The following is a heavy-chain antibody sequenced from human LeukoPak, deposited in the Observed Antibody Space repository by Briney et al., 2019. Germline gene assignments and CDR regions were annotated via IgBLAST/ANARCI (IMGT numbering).Heavy chain of an antibody. CDR3: ARVTVGATRVAYVYYYYYMDV. Sequence: SETLSLTCAVYGGSFSGYYWSWIRQPPGKGLEWIGEINHSGSTNYNPSLKSRVTISVDTSKNQFSLKLSSVTAADTAVYYCARVTVGATRVAYVYYYYYMDVWGKGTTVTISS. CDR2: INHSGST. V-gene: IGHV4-34*01. J-gene: IGHJ6*03. D-gene: IGHD1-26*01. CDR1: GGSFSGYY.